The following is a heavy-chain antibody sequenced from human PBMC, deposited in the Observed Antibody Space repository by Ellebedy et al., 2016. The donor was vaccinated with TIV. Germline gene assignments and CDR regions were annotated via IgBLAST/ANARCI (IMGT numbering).Heavy chain of an antibody. Sequence: GESLKISCAASGFTFNIYRMHWVRQVPGKGLVWVSRINSDGRSTSYADFVKGRFTISRDNANNSLFLQMNSLRVDDTAVYYCARGSTTVTSKNWFDPWGQGTPVTVSS. J-gene: IGHJ5*02. V-gene: IGHV3-74*01. D-gene: IGHD4-17*01. CDR1: GFTFNIYR. CDR3: ARGSTTVTSKNWFDP. CDR2: INSDGRST.